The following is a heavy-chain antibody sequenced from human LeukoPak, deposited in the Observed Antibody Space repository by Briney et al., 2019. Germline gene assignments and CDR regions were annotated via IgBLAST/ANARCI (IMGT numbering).Heavy chain of an antibody. V-gene: IGHV4-39*07. Sequence: SETLSLTCTVSGGSISSSSYYWGWIRQPPGKGLEWIGSIYYSGSTYYNPSLKSRVTISVDMSKNQFSLKLSSVTAADTAVYYCARALDSSGWYHHYYYMDVWGKGTTVTVSS. J-gene: IGHJ6*03. CDR3: ARALDSSGWYHHYYYMDV. CDR1: GGSISSSSYY. CDR2: IYYSGST. D-gene: IGHD6-19*01.